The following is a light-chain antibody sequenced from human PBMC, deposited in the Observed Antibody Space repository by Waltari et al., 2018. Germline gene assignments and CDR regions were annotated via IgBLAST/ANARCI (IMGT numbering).Light chain of an antibody. Sequence: QSVLTQSPSASGTPGQTVTISCSGSSSNIGTNSVYWYQHFPGTAPKLLIYSEVRRASGVPARFSGSKSGTSASLSISGLRPEDEADYYCAAWDDSLSGLWVFGGGTKLTVL. V-gene: IGLV1-47*01. J-gene: IGLJ3*02. CDR1: SSNIGTNS. CDR2: SEV. CDR3: AAWDDSLSGLWV.